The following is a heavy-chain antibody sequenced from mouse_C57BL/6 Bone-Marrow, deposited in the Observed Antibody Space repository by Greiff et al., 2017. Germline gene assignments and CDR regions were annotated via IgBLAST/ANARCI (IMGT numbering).Heavy chain of an antibody. J-gene: IGHJ3*01. CDR3: AREALGGFAY. CDR2: IYPSDSET. Sequence: VQLQQPGAELVRPGSSVKLSCKASGYTFTSYWMDWVKQRPGQGLEWIGNIYPSDSETHYNQKFKDKATLTVDKSSSTAYMQLSSLTSEDSAVYYCAREALGGFAYWGQGTLVTVSA. CDR1: GYTFTSYW. D-gene: IGHD3-3*01. V-gene: IGHV1-61*01.